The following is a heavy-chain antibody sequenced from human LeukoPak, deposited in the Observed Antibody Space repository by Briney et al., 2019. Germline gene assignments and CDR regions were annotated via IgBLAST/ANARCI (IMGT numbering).Heavy chain of an antibody. CDR2: INHSGST. Sequence: SETLSLTCAVYGGSFSGYYWSWSRQPPGRGLEWIGEINHSGSTNYNPSLKSRDTISVDTSKNQFSLKLSSVTAADTAVYYCARVDAWSGSPDGYYGMDVWGQGTTVTVSS. J-gene: IGHJ6*02. CDR1: GGSFSGYY. V-gene: IGHV4-34*01. CDR3: ARVDAWSGSPDGYYGMDV. D-gene: IGHD3-3*01.